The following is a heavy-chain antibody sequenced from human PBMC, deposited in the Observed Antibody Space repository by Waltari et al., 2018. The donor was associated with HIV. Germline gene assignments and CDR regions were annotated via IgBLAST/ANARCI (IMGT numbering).Heavy chain of an antibody. J-gene: IGHJ4*02. CDR3: ARLRYSYGWVLDN. Sequence: DVQLVQSGAEVKKPGESLKISCKGSGYRFTTYWIGWVRPMPGKGLEWMGIIYPGDSDTRYSPSFQGQVTISADKSISTAYLQWSSLKASDSAMYYCARLRYSYGWVLDNWGQGTLVTVCS. V-gene: IGHV5-51*03. CDR2: IYPGDSDT. D-gene: IGHD5-18*01. CDR1: GYRFTTYW.